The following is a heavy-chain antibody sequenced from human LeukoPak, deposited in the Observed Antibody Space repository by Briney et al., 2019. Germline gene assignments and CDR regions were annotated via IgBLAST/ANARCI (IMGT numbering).Heavy chain of an antibody. CDR1: GGSISSYY. V-gene: IGHV4-59*08. D-gene: IGHD6-13*01. Sequence: SETLSLTCTVSGGSISSYYWSWIRQPPGKGLEWIGYIYYSGSTNYNPSLKSRVTISVDTSKNQFSLKLSSVTAADTAVYYCARLDGIAAAADYWGQGTLVTVSS. J-gene: IGHJ4*02. CDR2: IYYSGST. CDR3: ARLDGIAAAADY.